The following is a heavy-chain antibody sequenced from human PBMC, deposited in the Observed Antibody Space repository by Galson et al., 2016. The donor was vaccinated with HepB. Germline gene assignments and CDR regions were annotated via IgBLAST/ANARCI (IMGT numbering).Heavy chain of an antibody. CDR2: IYESGST. J-gene: IGHJ4*02. Sequence: TLSLTCAVSGGSISGGGYSWTWIRQTPGKGLEWVGYIYESGSTYYNPSLKSRVTISVDRAKNQFSLNLSSVTAADTAVYYCARAAVRGATKTFLDWGQGTLVIVSS. CDR3: ARAAVRGATKTFLD. CDR1: GGSISGGGYS. V-gene: IGHV4-30-2*01. D-gene: IGHD3-10*01.